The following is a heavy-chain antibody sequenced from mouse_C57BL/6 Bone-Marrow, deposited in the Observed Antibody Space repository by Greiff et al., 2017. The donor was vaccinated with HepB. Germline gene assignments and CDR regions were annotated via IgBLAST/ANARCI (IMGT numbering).Heavy chain of an antibody. Sequence: QVQLQQPGAELVMPGASVKLSCKASGYTFTSYWMHWVKQRPGQGLEWIGEIDPSDSYTNYNQKFKGKSTLTVDKSSSTAYMQLSSLTSEDSAVYYWARGASSDGYFDVWGTGTTVTVSS. CDR2: IDPSDSYT. CDR1: GYTFTSYW. D-gene: IGHD1-1*01. J-gene: IGHJ1*03. V-gene: IGHV1-69*01. CDR3: ARGASSDGYFDV.